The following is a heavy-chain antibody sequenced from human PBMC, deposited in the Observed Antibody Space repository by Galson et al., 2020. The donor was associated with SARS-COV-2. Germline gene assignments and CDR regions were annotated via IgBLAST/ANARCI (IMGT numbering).Heavy chain of an antibody. CDR3: AKDSHPYYYDXXXXXXXXXXX. Sequence: GESLKISCAASGFTFNDYAMTWVRQTPGKGLEWVSTMNGGGGKTFYADSVKGRVTVYRDNFKSTLYLQISNLRAEDTAIYYCAKDSHPYYYDXXXXXXXXXXXXGQGTLV. D-gene: IGHD3-22*01. CDR2: MNGGGGKT. V-gene: IGHV3-23*01. CDR1: GFTFNDYA. J-gene: IGHJ4*02.